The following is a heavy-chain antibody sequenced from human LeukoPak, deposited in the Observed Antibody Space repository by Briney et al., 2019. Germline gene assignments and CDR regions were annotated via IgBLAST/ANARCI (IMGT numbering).Heavy chain of an antibody. J-gene: IGHJ5*02. CDR3: AQNQWEFPA. CDR2: VSDSGRST. CDR1: GFTFCNYA. V-gene: IGHV3-23*01. Sequence: PGGSLRLSXAASGFTFCNYAMSWVRQAPGKGLEWVSGVSDSGRSTYYADSVQGRFIISRDNSKNTLYLQMNSLRVEDTAAYFCAQNQWEFPAWGQGTLVTVSS. D-gene: IGHD1-26*01.